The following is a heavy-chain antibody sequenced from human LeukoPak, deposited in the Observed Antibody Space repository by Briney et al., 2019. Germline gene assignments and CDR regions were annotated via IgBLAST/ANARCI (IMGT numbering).Heavy chain of an antibody. D-gene: IGHD6-19*01. J-gene: IGHJ5*02. CDR2: INHSGST. CDR1: GGSFSGYY. Sequence: SETLSLTCAVYGGSFSGYYWSWIRQPPGKGLEWIGEINHSGSTNYNPSLKSRVTISVDTSKNQFSLKLSSVTAADTAVYYCARGARYSSGWYGLFNWFDPWGQGTLVTVSS. CDR3: ARGARYSSGWYGLFNWFDP. V-gene: IGHV4-34*01.